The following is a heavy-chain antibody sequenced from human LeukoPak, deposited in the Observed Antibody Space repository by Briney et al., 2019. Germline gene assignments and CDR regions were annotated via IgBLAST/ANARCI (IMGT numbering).Heavy chain of an antibody. J-gene: IGHJ3*02. Sequence: SETLSLTCTGSGGSISSYYWSWLRQPPGKGLEWIGYIYYSGSTNYNPSLKSRVTISVDTSKNQFSLKLSSGTAADTAVYYCSAEERWLQKGGPYDAFDIWGQGTMVTVSS. CDR2: IYYSGST. CDR1: GGSISSYY. D-gene: IGHD5-24*01. CDR3: SAEERWLQKGGPYDAFDI. V-gene: IGHV4-59*01.